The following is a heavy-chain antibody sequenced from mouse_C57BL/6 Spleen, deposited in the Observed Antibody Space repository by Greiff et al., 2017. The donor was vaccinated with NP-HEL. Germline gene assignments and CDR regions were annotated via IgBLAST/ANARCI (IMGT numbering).Heavy chain of an antibody. V-gene: IGHV10-1*01. CDR1: GFSFNTYA. D-gene: IGHD1-1*01. Sequence: EVKLMESGGGLVQPKGSLKLSCAASGFSFNTYAMNWVRQAPGTGLEWVARIRSKSNNYATYYADSVKDRFTISRDDSESMLYLQMNNLKTEDTAMYYCVRQDGSSLDYWGQGTTLTVSS. J-gene: IGHJ2*01. CDR2: IRSKSNNYAT. CDR3: VRQDGSSLDY.